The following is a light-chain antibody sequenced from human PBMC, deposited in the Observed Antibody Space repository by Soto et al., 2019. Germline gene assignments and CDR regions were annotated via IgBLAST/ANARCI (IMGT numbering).Light chain of an antibody. CDR3: QQYYAIPRT. CDR1: QSVLDRSNNKNY. Sequence: EIVMTQSPDSLAVSLGERAIINCKSSQSVLDRSNNKNYLTWYQQKPGQPPKPLIYWASTREFGVPDRFSGSGSGTDFTLTISSLQAEDVALYYCQQYYAIPRTFGQGTKVEIK. CDR2: WAS. V-gene: IGKV4-1*01. J-gene: IGKJ1*01.